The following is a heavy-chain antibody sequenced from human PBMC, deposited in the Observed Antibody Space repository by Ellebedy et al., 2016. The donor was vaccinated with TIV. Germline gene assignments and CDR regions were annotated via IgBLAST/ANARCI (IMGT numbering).Heavy chain of an antibody. CDR3: ARSEAVAGTDY. V-gene: IGHV3-23*01. CDR1: GFTFGDYA. Sequence: GESLKISXTASGFTFGDYAMSWVRQAPGRGLEWVSSISDSGYSIYYRDSVKGRFTISRDNSKNTLYLQMNSLRAQDTAVYYCARSEAVAGTDYWGQGTLVTVSS. D-gene: IGHD6-19*01. J-gene: IGHJ4*02. CDR2: ISDSGYSI.